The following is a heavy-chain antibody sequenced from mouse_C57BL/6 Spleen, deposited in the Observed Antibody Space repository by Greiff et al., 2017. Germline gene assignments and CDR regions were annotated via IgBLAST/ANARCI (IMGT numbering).Heavy chain of an antibody. V-gene: IGHV1-82*01. J-gene: IGHJ1*01. CDR2: IYPGDGNT. CDR3: AREDYGSRNWYFDV. Sequence: VQLQQSGPELVKPGASVKISCKASGYAFSSSWMNWVQQRPGKGLEWIGRIYPGDGNTNYNGKFKGKATLTADKSSSTACMQLSSLTSEDSAVYVCAREDYGSRNWYFDVWGAGTTVTVSS. CDR1: GYAFSSSW. D-gene: IGHD1-1*01.